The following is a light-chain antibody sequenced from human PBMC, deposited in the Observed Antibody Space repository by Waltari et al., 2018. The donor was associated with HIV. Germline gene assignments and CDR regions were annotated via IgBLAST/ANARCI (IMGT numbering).Light chain of an antibody. CDR1: SSDIGTYDL. V-gene: IGLV2-23*02. CDR2: EVS. J-gene: IGLJ2*01. Sequence: QSALTQPASVSGSPGQSITISCTGTSSDIGTYDLVSWYQQHPGKAPKLIIYEVSERPSGVSNRCSGSKSGNTASLTSSGLQAEDETDYYCCSYGGSSTYVVFGGGTKVTVL. CDR3: CSYGGSSTYVV.